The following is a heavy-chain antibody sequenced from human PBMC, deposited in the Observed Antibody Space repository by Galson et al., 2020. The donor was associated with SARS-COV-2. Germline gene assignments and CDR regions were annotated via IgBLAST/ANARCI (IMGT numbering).Heavy chain of an antibody. V-gene: IGHV3-21*06. CDR3: ARGDSNFLFFDY. CDR1: GFSFSTYG. D-gene: IGHD4-4*01. CDR2: ISISGSYI. Sequence: SCAASGFSFSTYGMNWVRQAPGKGLELISSISISGSYIYSSDSVRGRFTISRDNAGNSLYLQMNSLRDEDTAVYYCARGDSNFLFFDYGGQGILVTVST. J-gene: IGHJ4*02.